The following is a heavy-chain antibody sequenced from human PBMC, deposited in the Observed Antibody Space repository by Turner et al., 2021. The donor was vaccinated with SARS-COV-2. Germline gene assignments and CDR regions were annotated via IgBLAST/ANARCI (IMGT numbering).Heavy chain of an antibody. Sequence: QVQLVESGGGVVQPGRSLRLSCEASGFTFSTHGMQWARQAPGKGLEWVTIIWNDGSNKYYTDSVRGRFTISRDNSKNTLYLQMNSLRAEDTAVYYCARGCGGSSGCFLIDYWGQGTLVTVSS. J-gene: IGHJ4*02. V-gene: IGHV3-33*01. CDR2: IWNDGSNK. CDR1: GFTFSTHG. CDR3: ARGCGGSSGCFLIDY. D-gene: IGHD6-19*01.